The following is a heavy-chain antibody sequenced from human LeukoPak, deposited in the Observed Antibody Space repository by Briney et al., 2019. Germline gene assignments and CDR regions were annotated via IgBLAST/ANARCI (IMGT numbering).Heavy chain of an antibody. Sequence: PGGSLRLSCAASGFTFSSYAMSCVRQAPGKGLEWVSAISGSGGSTYYADSVKGRFTISRDNSKNTLYLQMNSLRAEDTAVYYCAKVPRLYRYYGMDVWGQGTTVTVSS. D-gene: IGHD5/OR15-5a*01. J-gene: IGHJ6*02. CDR3: AKVPRLYRYYGMDV. CDR1: GFTFSSYA. CDR2: ISGSGGST. V-gene: IGHV3-23*01.